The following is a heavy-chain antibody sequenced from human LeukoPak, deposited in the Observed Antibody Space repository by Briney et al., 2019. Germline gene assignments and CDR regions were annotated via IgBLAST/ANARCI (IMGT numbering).Heavy chain of an antibody. CDR2: ICYSGST. Sequence: SETLSLTCTVSGGSISSYYWSWIRQPPGKGLEWIGYICYSGSTNYNPSLKSRVTISVDTSKNQFSLKLSSVTAADTAVYYCARDMEVGQSGGSSWFYYYGMDVWGQGTTVTVSS. D-gene: IGHD6-13*01. J-gene: IGHJ6*02. CDR3: ARDMEVGQSGGSSWFYYYGMDV. CDR1: GGSISSYY. V-gene: IGHV4-59*01.